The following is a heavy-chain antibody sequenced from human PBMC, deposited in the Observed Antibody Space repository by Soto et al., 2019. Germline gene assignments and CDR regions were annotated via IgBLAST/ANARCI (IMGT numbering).Heavy chain of an antibody. D-gene: IGHD2-2*01. CDR2: IWFDGSKK. Sequence: QMQLVESGGGVVQPGRSLRLSCAASGFTFRSYGIHWVRQAPGKGLEWVALIWFDGSKKYYVDSVKGRFAVSRDNSKITLYLQMSSLRVEDTAVYYCARDRLVPYGYGMDVWGQGTTVTVSS. CDR3: ARDRLVPYGYGMDV. V-gene: IGHV3-33*01. J-gene: IGHJ6*02. CDR1: GFTFRSYG.